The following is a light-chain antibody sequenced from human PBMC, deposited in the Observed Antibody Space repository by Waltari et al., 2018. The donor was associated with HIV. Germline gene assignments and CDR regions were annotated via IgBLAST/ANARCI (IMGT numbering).Light chain of an antibody. Sequence: DIQMTQSPSTLSASVGDRVNMTCRASQIISNYLAWYQQKPGKAPKVLIYKASTLESGVPSRFSGSGSGTEFTLTISSLQPDDFATYYCQQYNSYSPSTFGQGTKLEIK. CDR1: QIISNY. CDR2: KAS. CDR3: QQYNSYSPST. V-gene: IGKV1-5*03. J-gene: IGKJ2*01.